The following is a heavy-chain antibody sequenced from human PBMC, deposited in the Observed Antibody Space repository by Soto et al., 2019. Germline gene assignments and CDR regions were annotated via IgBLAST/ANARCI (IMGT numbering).Heavy chain of an antibody. V-gene: IGHV4-30-2*01. CDR2: IYHSGST. CDR3: ARGMGTASMWGYYYYGMDV. CDR1: GGSISSGGYS. D-gene: IGHD5-18*01. J-gene: IGHJ6*02. Sequence: SETLSLTCAVSGGSISSGGYSWSWIRQPPGKGLEWIGYIYHSGSTYYNPSLKSRVTISVDRSKNQFSLKLSSVTAADTAVYYCARGMGTASMWGYYYYGMDVWGQGTTVTVSS.